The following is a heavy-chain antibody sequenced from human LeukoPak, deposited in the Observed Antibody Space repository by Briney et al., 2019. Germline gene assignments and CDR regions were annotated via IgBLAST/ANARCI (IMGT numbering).Heavy chain of an antibody. CDR1: GFTFSSYE. CDR2: ISSSGTTI. V-gene: IGHV3-48*03. CDR3: ARGLAARLDQ. D-gene: IGHD6-6*01. J-gene: IGHJ4*02. Sequence: PGGSLRLSCAASGFTFSSYEMNWVRQAPGKGLEWVSYISSSGTTIYYADSVKGRFTISRDNAKNSVYLQMNSLRDEDTAVYYCARGLAARLDQWGQGTLVTVSS.